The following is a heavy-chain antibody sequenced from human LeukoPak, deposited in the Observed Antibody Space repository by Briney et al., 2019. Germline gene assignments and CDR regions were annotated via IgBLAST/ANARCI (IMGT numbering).Heavy chain of an antibody. CDR1: GGTFSSYA. D-gene: IGHD3-22*01. J-gene: IGHJ4*02. CDR3: ARDGYYDSSGYYWVDY. V-gene: IGHV1-69*05. Sequence: SVKVSCKASGGTFSSYAISWVRQAPGQGLGWMGGIIPIFGTANYAQKFQGRVTITTDESTSTAYMELSSLRSEDTAVYYCARDGYYDSSGYYWVDYWGQGTLVTVSS. CDR2: IIPIFGTA.